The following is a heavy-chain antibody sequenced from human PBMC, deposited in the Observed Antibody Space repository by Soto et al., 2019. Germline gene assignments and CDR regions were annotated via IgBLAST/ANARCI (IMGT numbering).Heavy chain of an antibody. V-gene: IGHV3-21*01. CDR3: ASGASYGIGGPFDY. Sequence: EVQLVESGGGLVKPGGSLRLSCAASGFTFSSYSMNWVRQAPGKGLEWVSSISSSSSYIYYADLVKGRFTISRDNAKNSLYLQMNSLRAEDTAVYYCASGASYGIGGPFDYWGQGTLVTVSS. D-gene: IGHD5-18*01. CDR1: GFTFSSYS. J-gene: IGHJ4*02. CDR2: ISSSSSYI.